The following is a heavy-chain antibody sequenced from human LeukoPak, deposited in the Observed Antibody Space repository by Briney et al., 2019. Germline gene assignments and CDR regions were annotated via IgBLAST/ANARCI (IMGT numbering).Heavy chain of an antibody. CDR2: INPNSGGT. D-gene: IGHD3-10*01. Sequence: ASVKVSCKASGYTFTGYYMHWVRQAPGQGLEWMGRINPNSGGTNYAQKFQGRVTMTRDTSISTAYMALSRLRSDDTAVYYCVRDLPYYGSGSYIDAFDIWGQGKMVTVSS. J-gene: IGHJ3*02. V-gene: IGHV1-2*06. CDR1: GYTFTGYY. CDR3: VRDLPYYGSGSYIDAFDI.